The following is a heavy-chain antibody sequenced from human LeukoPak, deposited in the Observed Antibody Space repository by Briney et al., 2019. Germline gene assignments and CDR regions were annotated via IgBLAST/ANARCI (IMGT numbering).Heavy chain of an antibody. CDR3: ARSSTTVTTRYFDL. CDR1: GFSFSSFG. CDR2: ISYDGSNR. Sequence: GSLRLSCVASGFSFSSFGMHWVRQAPGKGLEWVAVISYDGSNRYYADSVKGRFTISRDNSKNTLYLQMNSLRAADTAFYYCARSSTTVTTRYFDLWGRGTLVTVSS. J-gene: IGHJ2*01. D-gene: IGHD4-17*01. V-gene: IGHV3-30*03.